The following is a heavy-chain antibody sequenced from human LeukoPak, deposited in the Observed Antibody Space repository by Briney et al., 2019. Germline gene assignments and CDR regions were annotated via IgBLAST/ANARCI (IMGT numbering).Heavy chain of an antibody. Sequence: PSETLTLTCTVPGGSISSGSYYWSWIRQPAGKGLDWIGRIYTSGSTNYNPSLKSRVTISVDTSKNQFSLKLSYVTAADTAVYYCARGESLLTYNWFDPWGQGTLVTVSS. CDR3: ARGESLLTYNWFDP. D-gene: IGHD3-10*01. CDR1: GGSISSGSYY. J-gene: IGHJ5*02. V-gene: IGHV4-61*02. CDR2: IYTSGST.